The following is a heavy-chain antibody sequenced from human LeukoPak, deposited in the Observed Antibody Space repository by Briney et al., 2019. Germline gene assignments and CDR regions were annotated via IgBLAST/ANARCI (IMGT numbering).Heavy chain of an antibody. J-gene: IGHJ3*02. V-gene: IGHV1-8*01. CDR3: ARVDMVRGGPDDAFDI. D-gene: IGHD3-10*01. Sequence: EASVKVSCKASGYTFTSYDINWVRQATGQGLEWMGWMNPNSGNTSYAQKFQGRVTMTRDTSTSTVYMELSSLRSEDTAVYYCARVDMVRGGPDDAFDIWGQGTMVTVSS. CDR2: MNPNSGNT. CDR1: GYTFTSYD.